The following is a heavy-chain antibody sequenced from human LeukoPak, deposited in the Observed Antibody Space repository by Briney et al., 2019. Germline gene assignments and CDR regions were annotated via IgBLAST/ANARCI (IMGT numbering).Heavy chain of an antibody. Sequence: GGSLRLSCAASGFTVSSNYMSWVRQAPGKGLEWVSVIYSGGSTYYADSVKGRFTISRDNSKNTLYLQMNSLRAEDTAVYYCARTRSGEFLDYWGQGTLVTVSS. V-gene: IGHV3-53*01. D-gene: IGHD3-10*01. J-gene: IGHJ4*02. CDR2: IYSGGST. CDR1: GFTVSSNY. CDR3: ARTRSGEFLDY.